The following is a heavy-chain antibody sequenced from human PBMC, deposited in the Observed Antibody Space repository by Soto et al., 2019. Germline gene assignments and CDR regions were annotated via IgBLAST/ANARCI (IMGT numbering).Heavy chain of an antibody. CDR3: TTGVTTYQFDY. Sequence: GGSLRLSCAASGFTFSGSAMHWVRQASGKGLEWVGRIRSKANSYATAYAASVKGRFTISRDDSKNTAYLQMNSLKTEDTAVYYCTTGVTTYQFDYWGQGTLVTVSS. CDR1: GFTFSGSA. CDR2: IRSKANSYAT. V-gene: IGHV3-73*01. J-gene: IGHJ4*02. D-gene: IGHD4-17*01.